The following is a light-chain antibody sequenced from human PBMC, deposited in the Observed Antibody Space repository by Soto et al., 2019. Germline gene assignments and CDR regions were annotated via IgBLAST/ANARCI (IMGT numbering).Light chain of an antibody. J-gene: IGLJ1*01. CDR2: EVN. V-gene: IGLV2-14*01. CDR3: TSYTSSSTYV. CDR1: SSDVGGYNY. Sequence: QSVLTQPASVSGSPGQSITISCTGTSSDVGGYNYVSWYQQHPGKAPKVMIYEVNTRPSGVSNRFSGSKSGNTASLTISGLQADDDADYYCTSYTSSSTYVFGTGTKVTVL.